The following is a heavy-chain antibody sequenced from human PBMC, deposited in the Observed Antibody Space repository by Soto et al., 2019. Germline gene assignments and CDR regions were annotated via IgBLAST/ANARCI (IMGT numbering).Heavy chain of an antibody. CDR2: IIPILGIA. Sequence: QVQLVQSGAEVKTPGSSVKVSCTASGGTFSSYTISWVRQAPGQGLEWMGRIIPILGIANYAQKFQGRVTITADKYTSTEYMELRILRSEDTAGYDCVPLLRQYAFEILGQGTMVTVCS. J-gene: IGHJ3*02. CDR3: VPLLRQYAFEI. D-gene: IGHD2-15*01. CDR1: GGTFSSYT. V-gene: IGHV1-69*02.